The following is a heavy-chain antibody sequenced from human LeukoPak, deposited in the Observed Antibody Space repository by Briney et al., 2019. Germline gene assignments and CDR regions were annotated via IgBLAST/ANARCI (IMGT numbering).Heavy chain of an antibody. V-gene: IGHV3-21*01. CDR1: GFTFSSYS. D-gene: IGHD6-19*01. Sequence: GGSLRLSCAASGFTFSSYSMNWVRQAPGKGLEWVSSISSSSSYIYYADSVKGRFTISRDNAKNSLYLQMNSLRAEDTAVYYCARDLAGYSSGWYRGKFDYWGQGTLVTVSS. CDR3: ARDLAGYSSGWYRGKFDY. J-gene: IGHJ4*02. CDR2: ISSSSSYI.